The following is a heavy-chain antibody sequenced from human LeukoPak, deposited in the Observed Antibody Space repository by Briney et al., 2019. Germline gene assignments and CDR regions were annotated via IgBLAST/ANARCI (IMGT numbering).Heavy chain of an antibody. J-gene: IGHJ4*02. Sequence: PGGSLRLSCAASGFTFSSYGMHWARQAPGKGLEWVAVISYDGSNKYYADSVKGRFTISRDNSKNTLYLQMNSLRAEDTAVYYCAKDLSGSIVGATGLDYWGQGTLVTVSS. CDR3: AKDLSGSIVGATGLDY. D-gene: IGHD1-26*01. V-gene: IGHV3-30*18. CDR2: ISYDGSNK. CDR1: GFTFSSYG.